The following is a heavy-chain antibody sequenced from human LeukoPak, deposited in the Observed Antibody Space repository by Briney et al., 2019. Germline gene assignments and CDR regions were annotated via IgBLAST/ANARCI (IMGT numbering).Heavy chain of an antibody. J-gene: IGHJ4*02. CDR2: ISSGSKYI. CDR3: ARALSYSYGSMDF. V-gene: IGHV3-21*01. D-gene: IGHD5-18*01. Sequence: PGGSLRLSCAASGFTFSSYSMNWVRQAPGKGLEWVPSISSGSKYIYNADSVKGRFTISRDNARNSLYLQMNSLRAEDTAVYYCARALSYSYGSMDFWGQGTLVIVSS. CDR1: GFTFSSYS.